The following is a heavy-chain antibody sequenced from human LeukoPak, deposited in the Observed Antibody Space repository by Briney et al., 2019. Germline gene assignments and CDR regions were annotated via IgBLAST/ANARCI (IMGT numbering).Heavy chain of an antibody. CDR2: IYYSGST. CDR1: GGSISSSSYY. D-gene: IGHD3-22*01. J-gene: IGHJ4*02. CDR3: ARLLYDSRGYYYFDY. V-gene: IGHV4-39*01. Sequence: SETLSLTCSVSGGSISSSSYYWGWIRQPPTMGLEWIGCIYYSGSTYDHPSLKSRVTMSVDTSKNQFSLKLSSATAADTAVYYCARLLYDSRGYYYFDYWGQGTLVTVSS.